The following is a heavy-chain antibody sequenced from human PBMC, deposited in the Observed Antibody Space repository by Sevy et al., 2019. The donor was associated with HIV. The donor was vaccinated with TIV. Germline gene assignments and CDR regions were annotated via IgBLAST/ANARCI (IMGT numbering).Heavy chain of an antibody. Sequence: GGSLRLSCAASGFTFSSYAMHWVRQAPGKGLEWVAVISYDGSNKYYADSVKGRFTISRDNSKNTLYLQMNSLRAEDTAVYYCARAGAVAGWDHFDYWGQGTLVTVSS. J-gene: IGHJ4*02. CDR1: GFTFSSYA. CDR3: ARAGAVAGWDHFDY. D-gene: IGHD6-19*01. CDR2: ISYDGSNK. V-gene: IGHV3-30-3*01.